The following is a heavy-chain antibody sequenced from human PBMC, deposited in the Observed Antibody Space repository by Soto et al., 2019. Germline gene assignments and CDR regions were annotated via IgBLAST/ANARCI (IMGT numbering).Heavy chain of an antibody. CDR2: MNPNSGNT. Sequence: ASVKVSCKASGYTFTSYDINWVRQAAGQGLEWMGWMNPNSGNTGYAQKFQGRVTMTRNTSISTAYMELSSLRSEDTAVYYCARFYGSANDAFDIWGQGTMVTVSS. J-gene: IGHJ3*02. D-gene: IGHD3-10*01. V-gene: IGHV1-8*01. CDR1: GYTFTSYD. CDR3: ARFYGSANDAFDI.